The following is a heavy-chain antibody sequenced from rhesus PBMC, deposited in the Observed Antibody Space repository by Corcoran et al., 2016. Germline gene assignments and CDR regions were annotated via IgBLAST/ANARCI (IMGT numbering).Heavy chain of an antibody. V-gene: IGHV4-106*01. J-gene: IGHJ5-1*01. Sequence: QVQLQESGPGLVKPSETLSLTCAVSGCSISDDYYWSWIRQPPGKGLEWIGYIYGGAGGTNYTPSLKNRVTISIDPSKNQFALKLSSVTAADTAVYYCARDPASYYYSGSNNRFDVWGAGVLVTVSS. CDR1: GCSISDDYY. CDR3: ARDPASYYYSGSNNRFDV. D-gene: IGHD3-16*01. CDR2: IYGGAGGT.